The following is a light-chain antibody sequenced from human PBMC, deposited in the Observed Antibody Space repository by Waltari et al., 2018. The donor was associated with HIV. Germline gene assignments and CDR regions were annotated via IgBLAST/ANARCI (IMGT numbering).Light chain of an antibody. J-gene: IGLJ2*01. CDR3: SSYTSSSTWV. CDR2: EVS. V-gene: IGLV2-18*02. CDR1: SSDVGSYNR. Sequence: QSALTQPPSVSGSPGQSVTISCTGTSSDVGSYNRVSWYQQPPGTAPTVMIYEVSNRPSGVPVRFSGSKSGNTASLTISGLQAEDEADYYCSSYTSSSTWVFGGGTKLTVL.